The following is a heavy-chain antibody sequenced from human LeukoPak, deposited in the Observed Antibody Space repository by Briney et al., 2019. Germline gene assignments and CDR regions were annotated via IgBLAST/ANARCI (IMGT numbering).Heavy chain of an antibody. J-gene: IGHJ4*02. CDR3: ATHSSSWYYFDY. D-gene: IGHD6-13*01. Sequence: GGSLRLSCAASGFTFSRYEMNWVRQAPGKGLEWVSYISSSGSTIYYADSVKGRFTISRDIAKNSLYLQMNSLRAEDTAVYYCATHSSSWYYFDYWGQGTLVTVSS. V-gene: IGHV3-48*03. CDR1: GFTFSRYE. CDR2: ISSSGSTI.